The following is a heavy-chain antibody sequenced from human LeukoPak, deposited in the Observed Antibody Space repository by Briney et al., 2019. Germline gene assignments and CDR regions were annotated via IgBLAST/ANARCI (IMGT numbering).Heavy chain of an antibody. V-gene: IGHV4-39*07. D-gene: IGHD6-13*01. CDR2: IYYSGST. CDR1: GGSISSSSYY. J-gene: IGHJ6*02. CDR3: ATGSSAFGYFYGVDV. Sequence: PSETLSLTCTVSGGSISSSSYYWGWIRQPPGKGLEWIGSIYYSGSTYYNPSLKSRVTISLDTSKNQFSLKLTSVTAADTAVFYCATGSSAFGYFYGVDVWGQGTTVTVSS.